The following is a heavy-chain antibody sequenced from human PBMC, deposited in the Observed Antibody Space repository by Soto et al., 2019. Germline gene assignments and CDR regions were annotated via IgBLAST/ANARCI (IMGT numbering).Heavy chain of an antibody. Sequence: PGGSLRLSCAASGFTFSSYGMHWVRQAPGKGLEWVAVISYDGSNKYYADSVKGRFTISRDNSKNTLYLQMNSLRAEDTAVYYCAKGPHYYDSSGYSLDYWGQGTLVTVSS. CDR3: AKGPHYYDSSGYSLDY. CDR2: ISYDGSNK. J-gene: IGHJ4*02. V-gene: IGHV3-30*18. D-gene: IGHD3-22*01. CDR1: GFTFSSYG.